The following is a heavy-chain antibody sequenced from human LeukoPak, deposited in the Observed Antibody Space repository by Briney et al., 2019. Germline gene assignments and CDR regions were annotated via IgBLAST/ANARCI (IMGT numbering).Heavy chain of an antibody. CDR2: FDPEDGET. CDR3: ATLVNYYGSSGYGVAFGY. Sequence: ASVKVSCKVSGYTLTELSMHWVRQAPGKGLEWMGGFDPEDGETIYAQKFQGRVTMTEDTSTDTAYMELSSLRSEDTAVYYCATLVNYYGSSGYGVAFGYWGQGTLVTVSS. CDR1: GYTLTELS. D-gene: IGHD3-22*01. J-gene: IGHJ4*02. V-gene: IGHV1-24*01.